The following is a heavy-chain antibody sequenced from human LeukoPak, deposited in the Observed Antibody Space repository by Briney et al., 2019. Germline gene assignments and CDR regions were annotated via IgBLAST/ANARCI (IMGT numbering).Heavy chain of an antibody. CDR2: IKQDGSAE. CDR3: ARWRGSTSERSDY. J-gene: IGHJ4*02. Sequence: GGSLRLSCTASGFTFSDYWMTWVRQAPGKGLEWVANIKQDGSAEYYVDSVKGRFTISRDNAKNSLYLQMDSLRVEDTATYYCARWRGSTSERSDYWGQGTLVTVSS. D-gene: IGHD2-2*01. CDR1: GFTFSDYW. V-gene: IGHV3-7*01.